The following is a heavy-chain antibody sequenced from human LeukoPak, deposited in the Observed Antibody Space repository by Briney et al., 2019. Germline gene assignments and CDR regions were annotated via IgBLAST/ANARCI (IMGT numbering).Heavy chain of an antibody. CDR3: ADSSGQEAYFDL. V-gene: IGHV4-34*01. Sequence: KPSETLSLTCAVYGGSFSGYYWSWIRQPPGKGLEWIGEINHSGSTNYNPSLKSRVTISVDTSKNQFSLKLSSVTAADTAVYYCADSSGQEAYFDLWGRGTLVTVSS. CDR1: GGSFSGYY. J-gene: IGHJ2*01. CDR2: INHSGST. D-gene: IGHD3-22*01.